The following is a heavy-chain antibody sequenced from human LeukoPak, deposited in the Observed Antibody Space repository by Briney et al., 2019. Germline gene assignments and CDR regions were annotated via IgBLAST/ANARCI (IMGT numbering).Heavy chain of an antibody. J-gene: IGHJ6*03. V-gene: IGHV1-2*02. CDR2: INPNSGGT. D-gene: IGHD3-10*01. CDR1: GYTFTGYY. Sequence: ASVKVSCKASGYTFTGYYMHWVRQAPGQGLEWMGWINPNSGGTNYAQKFQGRVTMTRDTSISTAYMELSSLRSEDTAVYYCARDKEERGSGSYYNWYHYYYMDVWGKGTTVTISS. CDR3: ARDKEERGSGSYYNWYHYYYMDV.